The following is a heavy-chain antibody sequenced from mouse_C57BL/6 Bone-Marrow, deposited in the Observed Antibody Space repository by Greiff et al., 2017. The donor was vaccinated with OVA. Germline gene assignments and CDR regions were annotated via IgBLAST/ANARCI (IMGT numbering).Heavy chain of an antibody. CDR3: ARATVVAGFDY. CDR1: GYTFTNYW. J-gene: IGHJ2*01. D-gene: IGHD1-1*01. Sequence: VQLQESGAELVRPGTSVKMSCKASGYTFTNYWIGWAKQRPGHGLEWIGDIYPGGGYTNYNEKFKGKATLTADKSSSTAYMQFSSLTSEDSAIYYCARATVVAGFDYWGQGTTLTVSS. V-gene: IGHV1-63*01. CDR2: IYPGGGYT.